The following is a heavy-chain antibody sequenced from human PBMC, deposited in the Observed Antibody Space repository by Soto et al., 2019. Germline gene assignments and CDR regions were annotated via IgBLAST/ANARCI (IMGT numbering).Heavy chain of an antibody. J-gene: IGHJ4*02. CDR3: ARNTLRFDY. Sequence: QVQLVQSGAEVKKPGASVKVSCKASGYTFTSYAMHWVRQAPGQRLEWMGWINAGNGNTEYSEKFQGRGTITRDTPASTAYMELSSLGSEDTAVYYCARNTLRFDYWGQGTLVTVSS. D-gene: IGHD4-17*01. CDR1: GYTFTSYA. V-gene: IGHV1-3*01. CDR2: INAGNGNT.